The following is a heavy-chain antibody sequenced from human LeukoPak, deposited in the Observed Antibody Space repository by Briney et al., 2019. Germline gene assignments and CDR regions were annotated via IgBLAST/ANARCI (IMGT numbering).Heavy chain of an antibody. V-gene: IGHV4-31*03. CDR3: ARDRDYAMGYFDL. D-gene: IGHD2-2*01. J-gene: IGHJ2*01. CDR1: GGSISSGGYY. Sequence: SQTLSLTCTVSGGSISSGGYYWSWIRQHPGKGLEWIGYIYYSGSTYYNPSLKSRVTISVDTSKNQFSLKLSSVTAADTAVYYCARDRDYAMGYFDLWGRGTLVTVSS. CDR2: IYYSGST.